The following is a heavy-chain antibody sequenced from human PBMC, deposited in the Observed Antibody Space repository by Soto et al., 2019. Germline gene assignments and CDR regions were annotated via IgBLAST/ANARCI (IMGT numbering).Heavy chain of an antibody. CDR3: ARVRNQVELLRFGEPPRGDGFDP. J-gene: IGHJ5*02. D-gene: IGHD3-10*01. CDR1: GYTFTSYG. Sequence: GASVKVSWKASGYTFTSYGISWVRQAPGQGLEWMGWISAYNGNTNYAQKLQGRVTMTTDTSTSTAYMELRSLRSDDTAVYYCARVRNQVELLRFGEPPRGDGFDPWS. CDR2: ISAYNGNT. V-gene: IGHV1-18*01.